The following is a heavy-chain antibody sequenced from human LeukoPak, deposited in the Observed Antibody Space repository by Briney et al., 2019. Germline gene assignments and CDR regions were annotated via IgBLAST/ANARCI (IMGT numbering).Heavy chain of an antibody. CDR3: ARSGGRSGNPGNVH. J-gene: IGHJ4*02. Sequence: GGSLRLSCVASGFTVSSNYMRCVRQAPGEGREWVSVIYSGGSTYYADSVKGRFTTSRDNSKKTLYLQMNSLRAEDTAVYYCARSGGRSGNPGNVHWGQGTLVTVSS. CDR2: IYSGGST. V-gene: IGHV3-66*01. CDR1: GFTVSSNY. D-gene: IGHD2-15*01.